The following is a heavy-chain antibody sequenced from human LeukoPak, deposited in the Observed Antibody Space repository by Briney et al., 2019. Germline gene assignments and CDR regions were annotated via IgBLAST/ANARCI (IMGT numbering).Heavy chain of an antibody. CDR2: ISTSGST. CDR1: GRSISSSY. J-gene: IGHJ5*02. CDR3: ARDVSWFDA. Sequence: SEPLSLTCTISGRSISSSYWSWIRQPAGGGLEWIGRISTSGSTNYNPSLKSPVTVSVDTSKKQLSLKLTSVTAADTAVYYCARDVSWFDAWGQGTLVTVSS. V-gene: IGHV4-4*07.